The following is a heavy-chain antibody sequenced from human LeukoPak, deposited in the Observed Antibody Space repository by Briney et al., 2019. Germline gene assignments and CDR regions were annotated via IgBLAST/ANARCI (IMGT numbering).Heavy chain of an antibody. CDR2: IRYDGSNK. V-gene: IGHV3-30*02. Sequence: TGGSLRLSCAASGFTFSSYGMHWVRQAPGKGLEWVAFIRYDGSNKYYADSVKGRFTISRDNSKNTLYLQMNSLRAEDTAVYYCANNNVYYYDYSGRGVLDYWGQGTLVTVSS. D-gene: IGHD3-22*01. CDR3: ANNNVYYYDYSGRGVLDY. CDR1: GFTFSSYG. J-gene: IGHJ4*02.